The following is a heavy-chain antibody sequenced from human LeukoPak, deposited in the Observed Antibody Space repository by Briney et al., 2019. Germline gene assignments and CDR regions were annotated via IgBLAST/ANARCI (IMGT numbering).Heavy chain of an antibody. J-gene: IGHJ6*03. CDR2: IYTSGSA. CDR1: GGSISSGSYY. Sequence: SETLSLTCTVSGGSISSGSYYWSWIRQPPGKRLEWNGRIYTSGSANCNPSLKSRVTISVDTSKNQFSLKLSSVTAADTAVYYCAREGNPRSWGASWAGAVGYYYYYMDVWGKGTTVTVSS. D-gene: IGHD1-26*01. V-gene: IGHV4-61*02. CDR3: AREGNPRSWGASWAGAVGYYYYYMDV.